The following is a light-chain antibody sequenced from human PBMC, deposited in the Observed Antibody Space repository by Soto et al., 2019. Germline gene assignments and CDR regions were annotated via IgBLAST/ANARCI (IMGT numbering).Light chain of an antibody. CDR1: SSKIGAGYD. J-gene: IGLJ2*01. V-gene: IGLV1-40*01. CDR2: GNS. Sequence: QSVLTQPPSVSGAPGQRVTISCTGSSSKIGAGYDVHWYQQLPGTAPKLLIYGNSNRPSGVPDRFSGSKSGTSASLAITGLQAEAEAEYYCQSYDSSLSGYVVFGGGTKVTVL. CDR3: QSYDSSLSGYVV.